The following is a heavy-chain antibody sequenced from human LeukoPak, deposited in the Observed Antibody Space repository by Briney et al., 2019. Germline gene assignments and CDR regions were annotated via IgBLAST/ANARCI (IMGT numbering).Heavy chain of an antibody. D-gene: IGHD3-10*01. CDR2: IFGSGGSP. V-gene: IGHV3-23*01. CDR1: GFTFASHA. J-gene: IGHJ4*02. Sequence: GGSLRLSCEASGFTFASHAMYWVRQAPGKGLEWVAGIFGSGGSPHYADSVKGRFTISRDNPRNTVYLQMNSLRAEDTAVYYCAGGFRGVDSYFDYWGQGTLVTVSS. CDR3: AGGFRGVDSYFDY.